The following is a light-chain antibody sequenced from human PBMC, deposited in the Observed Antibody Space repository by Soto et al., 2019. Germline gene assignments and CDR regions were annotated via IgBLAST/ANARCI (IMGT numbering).Light chain of an antibody. J-gene: IGLJ7*01. Sequence: QPVLTQSPSASASLGASVKLTCTLSSGHSTYTIAWHQQQPEKGPRYLMNINSDGSHTKGDGISDRFSGSSSGAERYLTISSLQSEDEADYYCQTWGTGYAVFGGGTQLTVL. CDR3: QTWGTGYAV. CDR1: SGHSTYT. CDR2: INSDGSH. V-gene: IGLV4-69*01.